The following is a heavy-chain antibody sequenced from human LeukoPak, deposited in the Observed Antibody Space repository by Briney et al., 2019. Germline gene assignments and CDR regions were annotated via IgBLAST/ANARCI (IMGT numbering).Heavy chain of an antibody. V-gene: IGHV3-23*01. CDR1: GFTFSSFS. J-gene: IGHJ4*02. CDR3: AKASGPTNYFDY. D-gene: IGHD1-26*01. CDR2: ISGSGAST. Sequence: SGGSLRLSCAASGFTFSSFSMSWVRQAPGKGLECVSAISGSGASTVYVDSVKGRFTISRDNSKNTVYLQMNSLRAEDTAVYYCAKASGPTNYFDYWGQGTLVTVSS.